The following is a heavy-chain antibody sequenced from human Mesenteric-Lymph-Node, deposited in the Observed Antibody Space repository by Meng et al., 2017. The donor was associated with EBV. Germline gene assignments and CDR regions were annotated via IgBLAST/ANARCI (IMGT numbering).Heavy chain of an antibody. V-gene: IGHV1-18*01. CDR1: GYIFSHYG. CDR3: ARTYSSTSHFDY. Sequence: QVQLVKSGADVKKPGDSVMVSCKTSGYIFSHYGIDWVRQAPGQGLEWMGWIYTFNDDTIYAESFQDRVTLTTDTSTSTVYMELKSLRSDDTAVYYCARTYSSTSHFDYWGQGSLVTVSS. J-gene: IGHJ4*02. CDR2: IYTFNDDT. D-gene: IGHD6-6*01.